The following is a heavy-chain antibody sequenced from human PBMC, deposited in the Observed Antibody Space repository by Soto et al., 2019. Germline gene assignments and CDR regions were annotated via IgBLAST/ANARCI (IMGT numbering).Heavy chain of an antibody. CDR2: IHSGGTT. CDR3: ARAISGGYYFYGTDV. CDR1: GFTVSSNY. V-gene: IGHV3-53*02. Sequence: EVQLVETGGGLIQPGGSLRLSCAASGFTVSSNYMSWVRQAPGKGLEWVSTIHSGGTTYYADSVKGRFTISRDNSMNTLHLQMNSLRAEDTAVYYCARAISGGYYFYGTDVWGLGTTVNVSS. J-gene: IGHJ6*02. D-gene: IGHD2-15*01.